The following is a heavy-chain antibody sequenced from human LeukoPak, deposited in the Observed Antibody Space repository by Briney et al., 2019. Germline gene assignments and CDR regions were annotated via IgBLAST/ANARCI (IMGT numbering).Heavy chain of an antibody. Sequence: KPSETLSLTCTVSGVSISSDYWSWIRQPPGKGLEWIGYIYYSGSTNYNPSLKSRVTISVDKSKNQFSLNLNSVTAADTAVYYCARNSYYDNSGEGAFDIWGQGTMVTVSS. CDR2: IYYSGST. V-gene: IGHV4-59*12. CDR3: ARNSYYDNSGEGAFDI. CDR1: GVSISSDY. J-gene: IGHJ3*02. D-gene: IGHD3-22*01.